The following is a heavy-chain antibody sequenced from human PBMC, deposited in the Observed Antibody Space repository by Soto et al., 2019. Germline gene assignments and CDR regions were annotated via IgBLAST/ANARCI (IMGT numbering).Heavy chain of an antibody. J-gene: IGHJ4*02. CDR3: ARESEDLTSKFDY. CDR1: GFTFTRYS. Sequence: GSLRLSCAASGFTFTRYSMNWVRQAPGKGLEWVSSISSTTNYIYYGDSMKGRFTISRDNAKNSLYLEMNSLRAEDTAVYYCARESEDLTSKFDYWGQGTLVTVS. V-gene: IGHV3-21*06. CDR2: ISSTTNYI.